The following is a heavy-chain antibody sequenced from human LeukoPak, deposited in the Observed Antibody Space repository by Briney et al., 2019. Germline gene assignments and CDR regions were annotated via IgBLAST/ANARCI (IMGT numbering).Heavy chain of an antibody. CDR2: IYYSGST. CDR1: GGSISSSSYY. J-gene: IGHJ2*01. D-gene: IGHD5-12*01. V-gene: IGHV4-39*07. Sequence: SETLSLTCTVSGGSISSSSYYWGWIRQPPGKGLEWIGSIYYSGSTYYNPSLKSRVTISVDKSKNQFSLKLSSVTAADTAVYYCASREDGGYGVNYWYFDLWGRGTLVTVSS. CDR3: ASREDGGYGVNYWYFDL.